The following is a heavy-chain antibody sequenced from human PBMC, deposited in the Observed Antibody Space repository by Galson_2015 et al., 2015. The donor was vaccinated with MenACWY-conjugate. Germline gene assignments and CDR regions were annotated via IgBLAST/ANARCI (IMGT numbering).Heavy chain of an antibody. Sequence: SVKVSCKASGYTFTSYYMHWVRQAPGQGLEWMGIINPSGGSTSYAQKFQGRVTMTRDTSTSTVYMELSSLRSEDTAVYYCARDGGWELPDIRSLVDYWGQGTLVTVSS. CDR1: GYTFTSYY. CDR3: ARDGGWELPDIRSLVDY. D-gene: IGHD1-26*01. V-gene: IGHV1-46*01. CDR2: INPSGGST. J-gene: IGHJ4*02.